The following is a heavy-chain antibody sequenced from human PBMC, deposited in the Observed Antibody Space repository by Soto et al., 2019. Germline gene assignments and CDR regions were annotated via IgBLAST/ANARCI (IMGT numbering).Heavy chain of an antibody. D-gene: IGHD2-21*01. CDR3: ARDSDHDIVVVPEAFLRFPFRNEMDV. CDR1: GFTLSGYT. Sequence: EVQLVESGGGLVKPGGSLRLSCAASGFTLSGYTMNWVRQAPGKGLEWVSSISSSSSDIYYADSVKGRFTISRDNAKNSLFLQMSSLRGEDTAVYFCARDSDHDIVVVPEAFLRFPFRNEMDVWGQGTTVIVSS. V-gene: IGHV3-21*01. CDR2: ISSSSSDI. J-gene: IGHJ6*02.